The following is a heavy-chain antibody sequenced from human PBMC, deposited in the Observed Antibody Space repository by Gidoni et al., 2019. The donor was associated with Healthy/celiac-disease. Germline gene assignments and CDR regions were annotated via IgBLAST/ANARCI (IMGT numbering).Heavy chain of an antibody. CDR3: AKDGDHDYGDYLDY. D-gene: IGHD4-17*01. V-gene: IGHV3-9*01. CDR2: ISWNSGSI. J-gene: IGHJ4*02. CDR1: GFPLADYA. Sequence: EVQRVESGGGLVQPGRSLRLSCAASGFPLADYAMHWVRQAPGKGLEWVSGISWNSGSIGYADSVKGRFTISRDNAKNSLYLQMNSLRAEDTALYYCAKDGDHDYGDYLDYWGQGTLVTVSS.